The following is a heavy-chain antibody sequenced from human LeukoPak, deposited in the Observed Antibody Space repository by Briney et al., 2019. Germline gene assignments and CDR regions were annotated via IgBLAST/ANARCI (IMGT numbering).Heavy chain of an antibody. CDR3: ARDVGAARGPRGWFDP. CDR2: INHSGST. J-gene: IGHJ5*02. V-gene: IGHV4-34*01. Sequence: SETLSLTCAVYGGSFSGYYWSWIRQPPGKGLEWIGEINHSGSTNYNPSLKSRVTISVDTSKNQFSLKLSSVTAADTAVYYCARDVGAARGPRGWFDPWGQGTLVTVSS. CDR1: GGSFSGYY. D-gene: IGHD6-6*01.